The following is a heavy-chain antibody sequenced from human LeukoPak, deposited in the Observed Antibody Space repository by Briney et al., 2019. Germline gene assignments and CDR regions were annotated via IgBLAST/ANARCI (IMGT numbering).Heavy chain of an antibody. CDR1: GFTFSSYA. CDR2: ISGSGGST. V-gene: IGHV3-23*01. D-gene: IGHD3-22*01. Sequence: GGSLRLSCAASGFTFSSYAMSWVRQAPGKGLEWVSAISGSGGSTYYADSVKGRFTISRDNSKNTLYLQMNSLRAEDTAVYYCAKGDYYDSSGYLEGWGQGTLVTVSS. J-gene: IGHJ4*02. CDR3: AKGDYYDSSGYLEG.